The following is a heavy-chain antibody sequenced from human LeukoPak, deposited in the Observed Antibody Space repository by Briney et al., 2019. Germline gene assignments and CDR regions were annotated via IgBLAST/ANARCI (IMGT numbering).Heavy chain of an antibody. CDR2: IYYSGST. Sequence: PSETLSLTCTVSGGSISSSSYYWGWIRQPPGKGLEWIGSIYYSGSTYYNPSLKSRVTISVDTSKNQFSLKLSSVTAADTAVYYCARLTDSMIAGIDYWGQGTLVTVSS. V-gene: IGHV4-39*01. CDR3: ARLTDSMIAGIDY. J-gene: IGHJ4*02. CDR1: GGSISSSSYY. D-gene: IGHD3-22*01.